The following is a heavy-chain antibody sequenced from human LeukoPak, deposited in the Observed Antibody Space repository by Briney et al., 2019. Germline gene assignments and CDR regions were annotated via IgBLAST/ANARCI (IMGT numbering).Heavy chain of an antibody. CDR3: ARGYCSGGTCYLVENWLDP. CDR2: INPRSGYT. V-gene: IGHV1-2*02. J-gene: IGHJ5*02. CDR1: GYTFTDYY. Sequence: ASVKVSCKASGYTFTDYYIHWVRQAPGQGLAWMGWINPRSGYTNYAQKFQGRVTMTRDTSISTAYMELSSLRPDDTAVCYCARGYCSGGTCYLVENWLDPWGQGTLVTVSS. D-gene: IGHD2-15*01.